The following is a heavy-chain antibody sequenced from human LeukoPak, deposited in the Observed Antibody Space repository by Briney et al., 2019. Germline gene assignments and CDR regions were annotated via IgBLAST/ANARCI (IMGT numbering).Heavy chain of an antibody. V-gene: IGHV1-58*02. CDR2: IVVGSGNT. D-gene: IGHD3-9*01. Sequence: SVKVSCKASGFTFTSSAMQWVRQARGQRLEWIGWIVVGSGNTNYAQKFQERVTITRDMSTSTAYMELRSLRSDDTAVYYCARDDISGEGYWGQGTLVTVSS. CDR3: ARDDISGEGY. J-gene: IGHJ4*02. CDR1: GFTFTSSA.